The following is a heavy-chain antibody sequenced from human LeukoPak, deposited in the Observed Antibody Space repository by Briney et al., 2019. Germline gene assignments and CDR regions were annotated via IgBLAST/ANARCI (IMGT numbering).Heavy chain of an antibody. CDR3: AKDHGTAVAGFYY. J-gene: IGHJ4*02. Sequence: GASLRLSCAASGFSLSTYGVSWVRQPPGKGLEWVSGITGTGGSTYYADSVKGRFTVSGDTSKNTLYLQMNSLRAEDTAIYYCAKDHGTAVAGFYYWGQGTLVTVSS. D-gene: IGHD6-19*01. CDR2: ITGTGGST. CDR1: GFSLSTYG. V-gene: IGHV3-23*01.